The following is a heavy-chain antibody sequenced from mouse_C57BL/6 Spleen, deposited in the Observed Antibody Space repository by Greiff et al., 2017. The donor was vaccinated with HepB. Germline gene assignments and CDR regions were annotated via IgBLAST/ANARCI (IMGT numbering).Heavy chain of an antibody. J-gene: IGHJ3*01. CDR3: ARHYGSSWFAY. D-gene: IGHD1-1*01. V-gene: IGHV1-69*01. Sequence: QVQLQQPGAELVMPGASVKLSCKASGYTFTSYWMHWVKQRPGQGLEWIGEIDPSDSYTNYNQKFKGKSTLTVDKSSSTAYMQLSSLTSEDSAVYYCARHYGSSWFAYWGQGTLVTVS. CDR1: GYTFTSYW. CDR2: IDPSDSYT.